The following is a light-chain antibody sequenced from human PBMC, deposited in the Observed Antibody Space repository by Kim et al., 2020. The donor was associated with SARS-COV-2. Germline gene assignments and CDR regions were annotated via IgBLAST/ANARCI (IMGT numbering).Light chain of an antibody. J-gene: IGKJ2*01. Sequence: AYVGDRVTITCRESQSISSYLNWYQQKPGKAPKLLIYGASSLQSGVPSRFSGSGSGTDFTLTISSLQPEDFATYYCQQSYSTPRYTFGQGTKLEI. CDR3: QQSYSTPRYT. V-gene: IGKV1-39*01. CDR1: QSISSY. CDR2: GAS.